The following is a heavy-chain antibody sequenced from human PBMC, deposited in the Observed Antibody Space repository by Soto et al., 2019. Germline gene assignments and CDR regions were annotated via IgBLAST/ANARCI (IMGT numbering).Heavy chain of an antibody. CDR1: SGSISSYY. CDR3: ARDRYCISTSCYEDYYYGMDV. V-gene: IGHV4-59*01. D-gene: IGHD2-2*01. Sequence: SETLSLTCTVSSGSISSYYWSWIRQPPGKGLEWIGFIHYSGSTNYNPSLKSRVTISVDTSKNQFSLKLSSVTAADTAVYYCARDRYCISTSCYEDYYYGMDVWGQGTKVTVSS. J-gene: IGHJ6*02. CDR2: IHYSGST.